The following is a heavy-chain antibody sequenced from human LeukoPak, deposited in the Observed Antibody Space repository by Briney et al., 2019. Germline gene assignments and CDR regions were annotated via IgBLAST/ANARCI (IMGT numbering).Heavy chain of an antibody. Sequence: SETLSLTCTVSGGSISSYYWSWIRQPPGKGLEWIWYIYYSGSTNYNPSLKRRVTISVDTSKNQFSLKLSSVTAADTAVYYCARLRRDSSSWTYYFDYWGQETLVTVSS. V-gene: IGHV4-59*08. CDR3: ARLRRDSSSWTYYFDY. D-gene: IGHD6-13*01. CDR2: IYYSGST. CDR1: GGSISSYY. J-gene: IGHJ4*02.